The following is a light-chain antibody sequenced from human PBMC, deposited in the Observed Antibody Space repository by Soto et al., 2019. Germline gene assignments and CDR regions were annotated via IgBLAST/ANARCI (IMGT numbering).Light chain of an antibody. CDR3: GTWDNSLSAGV. Sequence: QSVLTQPPSVSAAPGQKVTISCSGSSSNIGNNYVSWFQQLPGTAPKLLIYDNHKRPSGIPDRFSGSKSGTSATLGITGLQTGDEADYYCGTWDNSLSAGVFGTGTKVIVL. CDR1: SSNIGNNY. V-gene: IGLV1-51*01. J-gene: IGLJ1*01. CDR2: DNH.